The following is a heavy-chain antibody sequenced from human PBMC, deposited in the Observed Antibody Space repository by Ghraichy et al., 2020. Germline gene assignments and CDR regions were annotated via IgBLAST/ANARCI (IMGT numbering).Heavy chain of an antibody. J-gene: IGHJ5*02. Sequence: LSLTCAASGFSFSSYWMSWVRQAPGKGLEWVANIKQDGSEKYYVDSVKGRFTISRDNARNSLYLQMNSLRAEDTAVYYCATIGEGGAVAPKGWFDPWGQGTLVTVSS. D-gene: IGHD6-19*01. CDR3: ATIGEGGAVAPKGWFDP. V-gene: IGHV3-7*01. CDR2: IKQDGSEK. CDR1: GFSFSSYW.